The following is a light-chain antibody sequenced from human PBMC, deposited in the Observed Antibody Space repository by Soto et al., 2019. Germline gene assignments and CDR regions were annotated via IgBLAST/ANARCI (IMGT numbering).Light chain of an antibody. Sequence: EIVLTQSPGTLSLSPGERATLSCMASQSISSSYLAWYQQKPGQAPRVIMYGASRRATGIPDRFSGGGSGTDFTLTISRLEPEDFAVYFCQQYAGPPTTFGQGTRLEIK. CDR1: QSISSSY. CDR2: GAS. CDR3: QQYAGPPTT. V-gene: IGKV3-20*01. J-gene: IGKJ5*01.